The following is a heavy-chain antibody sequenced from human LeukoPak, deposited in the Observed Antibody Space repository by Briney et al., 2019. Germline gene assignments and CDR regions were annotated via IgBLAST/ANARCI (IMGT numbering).Heavy chain of an antibody. CDR2: IYYSGST. Sequence: SETLSLTCTVSGGSISSGSYYWGWIGQPPGKGLERIGSIYYSGSTYYNPSLKGRLTMSVDRSNNLFSLNLNSVTAADTAVYYCARIIAASQDVFDIWGQGTMITVSS. CDR1: GGSISSGSYY. D-gene: IGHD6-6*01. CDR3: ARIIAASQDVFDI. J-gene: IGHJ3*02. V-gene: IGHV4-39*07.